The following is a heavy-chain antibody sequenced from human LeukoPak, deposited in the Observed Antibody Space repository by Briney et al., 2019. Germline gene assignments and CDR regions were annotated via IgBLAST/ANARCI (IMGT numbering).Heavy chain of an antibody. CDR2: INPNSGGT. V-gene: IGHV1-2*02. D-gene: IGHD5-18*01. CDR1: GYTFTGYY. J-gene: IGHJ4*02. CDR3: ARRYSYAYGYLDY. Sequence: GTSVKVSCKASGYTFTGYYMHRVRQAPGQGFEWMGWINPNSGGTNYAQKFQGRVTMTRDTSISTAYMELNSLRSDDTAVYYCARRYSYAYGYLDYWGQGTLVTVSS.